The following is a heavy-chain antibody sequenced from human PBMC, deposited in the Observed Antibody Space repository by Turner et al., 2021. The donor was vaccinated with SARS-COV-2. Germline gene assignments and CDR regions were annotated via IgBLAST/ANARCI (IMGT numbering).Heavy chain of an antibody. D-gene: IGHD3-22*01. J-gene: IGHJ4*01. CDR1: GFLFSRNY. Sequence: EVQLVAAGGGLIQLGGSLGLSCAASGFLFSRNYKSWVRQARGEGVEWVAVIYNGGRTYYAESVKGRFTISRDNSKNTLYLQMNRLKAEDTAVYYCARDKEYYDSSGYYYSIGLNDWGQGTLVTVSS. CDR2: IYNGGRT. CDR3: ARDKEYYDSSGYYYSIGLND. V-gene: IGHV3-53*01.